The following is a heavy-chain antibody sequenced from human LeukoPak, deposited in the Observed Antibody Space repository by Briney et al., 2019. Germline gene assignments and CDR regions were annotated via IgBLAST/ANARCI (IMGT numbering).Heavy chain of an antibody. Sequence: PSETLSLTCTVSGGSISSGDYYWSWIRQPPGTGLEWIGYIYYSGSTYYNPSLKSRVTISVDTSKNQFSLKLSSVTAADTAVYYCAREGRYYYYGMDVWGQGTTVTVSS. CDR1: GGSISSGDYY. CDR2: IYYSGST. J-gene: IGHJ6*02. CDR3: AREGRYYYYGMDV. V-gene: IGHV4-30-4*01.